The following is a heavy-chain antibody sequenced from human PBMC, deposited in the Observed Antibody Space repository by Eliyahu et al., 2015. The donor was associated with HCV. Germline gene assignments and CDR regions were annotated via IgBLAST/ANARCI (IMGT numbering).Heavy chain of an antibody. CDR1: GGSFSGYY. V-gene: IGHV4-34*01. CDR3: ARGSPYGDYKRYYYYYYYMDV. D-gene: IGHD4-17*01. Sequence: QVQLQQWGAGLLKPSETLSLTXAVYGGSFSGYYWXWIXQPPGKGLEGIGEINXSGSTNYNPSLKSRVTISVDTSKNQFSLKLSSVTAADTAVYYCARGSPYGDYKRYYYYYYYMDVWGKGTTVTVSS. CDR2: INXSGST. J-gene: IGHJ6*03.